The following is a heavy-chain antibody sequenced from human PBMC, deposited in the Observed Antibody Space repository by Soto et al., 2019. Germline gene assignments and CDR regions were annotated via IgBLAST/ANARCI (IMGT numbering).Heavy chain of an antibody. CDR2: IIPIFGTA. CDR1: GGTFSSYA. J-gene: IGHJ3*02. Sequence: GASVKVSCKASGGTFSSYAISWVRQAPGQGLEWMGGIIPIFGTANYAQKFQGRVTITADKSTSTAYMELNSLRSEDTAVYYCAGSPSSGWYGDAFDIWGQGTMVTVSS. D-gene: IGHD6-19*01. CDR3: AGSPSSGWYGDAFDI. V-gene: IGHV1-69*06.